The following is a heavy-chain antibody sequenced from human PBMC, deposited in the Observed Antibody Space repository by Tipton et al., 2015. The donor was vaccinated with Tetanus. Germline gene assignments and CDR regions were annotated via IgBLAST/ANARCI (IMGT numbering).Heavy chain of an antibody. CDR2: IKSDGITT. V-gene: IGHV3-74*01. Sequence: GSLRLSCVASGFTFSTSWMHWVRQVPGKGLEWVSRIKSDGITTSYLDSVKGRFTISRDTGKNTLYLQMNSLRAEDTAVYYCARDGTWKFDYSGQGTLGTVSS. CDR1: GFTFSTSW. CDR3: ARDGTWKFDY. D-gene: IGHD1-1*01. J-gene: IGHJ4*02.